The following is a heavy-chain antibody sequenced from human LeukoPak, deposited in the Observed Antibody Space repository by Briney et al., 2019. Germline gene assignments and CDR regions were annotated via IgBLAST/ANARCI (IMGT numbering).Heavy chain of an antibody. CDR1: GSSIRNHF. D-gene: IGHD4-11*01. J-gene: IGHJ5*02. Sequence: SETLSLTCSVSGSSIRNHFWSWIRLLPGRGLEWIGKIYYTTNPNYNPSVASRVTISVDTSKDQLSLKLSSLTAADTAVYYCARDRNYFDAWGQGTRVTVSS. V-gene: IGHV4-59*11. CDR3: ARDRNYFDA. CDR2: IYYTTNP.